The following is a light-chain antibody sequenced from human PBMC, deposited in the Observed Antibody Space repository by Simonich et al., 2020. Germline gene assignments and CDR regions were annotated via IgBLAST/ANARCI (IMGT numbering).Light chain of an antibody. CDR1: VLAKKY. Sequence: SYELTQPSSVSLSPGQTARLTCSGDVLAKKYARWFQQKPGQAPVLVIYKDSERPSGTPERFSGSSSGTTVTLTISGAQVEDEADYYCYSAADNNWVFGGGTKLTVL. J-gene: IGLJ3*02. CDR2: KDS. CDR3: YSAADNNWV. V-gene: IGLV3-27*01.